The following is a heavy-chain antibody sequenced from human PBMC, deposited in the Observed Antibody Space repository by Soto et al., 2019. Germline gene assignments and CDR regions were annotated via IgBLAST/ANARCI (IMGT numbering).Heavy chain of an antibody. V-gene: IGHV1-69*06. Sequence: SVKVSCKASGYTFTSYDINWVRQAPGQGLEWMGGIIPIFGTANYAQKFQGRVTITADKSTSTAYMELSSLRSEDTAVYYCARDGTRGYCSSTSCYRDYYYYGMDVWGQGTTVTVSS. CDR2: IIPIFGTA. CDR3: ARDGTRGYCSSTSCYRDYYYYGMDV. D-gene: IGHD2-2*02. CDR1: GYTFTSYD. J-gene: IGHJ6*02.